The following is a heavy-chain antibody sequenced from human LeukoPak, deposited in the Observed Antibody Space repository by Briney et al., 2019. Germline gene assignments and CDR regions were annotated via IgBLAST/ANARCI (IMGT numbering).Heavy chain of an antibody. V-gene: IGHV1-24*01. D-gene: IGHD2-2*01. CDR3: ARGGDIVVVPAAGDY. J-gene: IGHJ4*02. CDR1: GYTLSELS. CDR2: FDPEDGET. Sequence: GASVKVSCKVSGYTLSELSMHWVRQAPGKGLEWMGGFDPEDGETIYAQKFQSRVTMTEDTSTDTAYMELSSLRSEDTAVYYCARGGDIVVVPAAGDYWGQGTLVTVSS.